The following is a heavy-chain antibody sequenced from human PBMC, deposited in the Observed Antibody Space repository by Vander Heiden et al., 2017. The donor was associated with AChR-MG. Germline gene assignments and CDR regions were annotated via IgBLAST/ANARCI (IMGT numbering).Heavy chain of an antibody. V-gene: IGHV4-39*01. Sequence: QLQLQESGPGLVKPSETLSLTCTVPGGSISSSSYYWGWIRQPPGKGLEWIGSIYYSGSTYYNPSLKSRVTISVDTSKNQFSLKLSSVTAADTAVYYCARHLIPSYYDFWSGWNWFDPWGQGTLVTVSS. CDR3: ARHLIPSYYDFWSGWNWFDP. D-gene: IGHD3-3*01. CDR2: IYYSGST. J-gene: IGHJ5*02. CDR1: GGSISSSSYY.